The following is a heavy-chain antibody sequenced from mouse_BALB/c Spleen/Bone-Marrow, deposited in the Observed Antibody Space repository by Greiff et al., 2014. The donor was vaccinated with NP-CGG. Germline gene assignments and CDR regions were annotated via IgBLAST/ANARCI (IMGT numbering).Heavy chain of an antibody. J-gene: IGHJ2*01. Sequence: VQLQQSGAELMKPGASVKISCKATGYTFSTYWIEWVKQRPGHGLEWIGEILPGSGTNYNEKLKGRATFTADTSSNTAYMQLSGLTSEDSAVYYCARYKVRRVFDYWGHGTTLTVSS. D-gene: IGHD2-14*01. CDR1: GYTFSTYW. CDR2: ILPGSGT. V-gene: IGHV1-9*01. CDR3: ARYKVRRVFDY.